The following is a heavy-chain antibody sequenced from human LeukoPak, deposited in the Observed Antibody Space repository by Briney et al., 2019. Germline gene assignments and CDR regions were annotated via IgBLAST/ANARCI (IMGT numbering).Heavy chain of an antibody. V-gene: IGHV4-34*01. CDR3: ATRTSGLDY. CDR1: GGSFSGYY. CDR2: VNHSGNT. D-gene: IGHD6-19*01. Sequence: PSETLSLTCTVYGGSFSGYYWSWIRQPPGRGLEWIGEVNHSGNTAYNPSLKRRVTISVDTSKNQFSLKLRSVTAADTAVYYCATRTSGLDYWGQGSLVTVSS. J-gene: IGHJ4*02.